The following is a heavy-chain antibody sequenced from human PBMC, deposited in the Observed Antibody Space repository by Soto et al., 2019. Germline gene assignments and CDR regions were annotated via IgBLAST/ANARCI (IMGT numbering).Heavy chain of an antibody. CDR2: IRSKAYGGTP. CDR1: GFRFGDFA. D-gene: IGHD3-10*01. CDR3: SRPAEYYGSGSLDF. V-gene: IGHV3-49*04. J-gene: IGHJ4*02. Sequence: HPGGSLRLSCTTSGFRFGDFAMSWVRQAPGKGLEWVGFIRSKAYGGTPQYAASVRGRFTISRDDSTSIAYLQMDSLKIDDTGVYYCSRPAEYYGSGSLDFWGQGTLVTVSS.